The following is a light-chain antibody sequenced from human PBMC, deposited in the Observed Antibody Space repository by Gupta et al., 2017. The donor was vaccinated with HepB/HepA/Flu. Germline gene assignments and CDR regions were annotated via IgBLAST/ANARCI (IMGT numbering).Light chain of an antibody. J-gene: IGKJ5*01. Sequence: DTQLTHSPSFLSASVGDRVTITCRASQGISSYLAWYQQKPGKAPKLLIYAASTLQSGVPSRFSGSGSGTEFTLTISSLQPEDFATYYCQQIKSYPRTFGQGTRLEIK. V-gene: IGKV1-9*01. CDR2: AAS. CDR3: QQIKSYPRT. CDR1: QGISSY.